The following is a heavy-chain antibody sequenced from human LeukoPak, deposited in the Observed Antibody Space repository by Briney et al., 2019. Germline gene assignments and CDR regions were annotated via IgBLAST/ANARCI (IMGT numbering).Heavy chain of an antibody. CDR2: IYYSGST. V-gene: IGHV4-61*01. D-gene: IGHD6-19*01. CDR1: GYSISSGYY. J-gene: IGHJ4*02. Sequence: SETLSLTCTVSGYSISSGYYWGWIRQPPGKGLEWIGYIYYSGSTNYNPSLKSRVTISVDTSKNQFSLKLSSVTAADTAVYYCARGHIAVAGFDYWGQGTLVTVSS. CDR3: ARGHIAVAGFDY.